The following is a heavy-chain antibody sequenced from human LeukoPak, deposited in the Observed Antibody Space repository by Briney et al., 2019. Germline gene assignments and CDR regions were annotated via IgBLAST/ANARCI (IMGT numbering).Heavy chain of an antibody. CDR2: ISYDGSNK. D-gene: IGHD4-17*01. V-gene: IGHV3-30-3*01. CDR1: GFTFSSYA. J-gene: IGHJ4*02. CDR3: AKDKYGDYYFDY. Sequence: GGSLRLSCAASGFTFSSYAMHWVRQAPGKGLEWVAVISYDGSNKYYADSVKGRFTISRDNSKNTLDLQMHSLRAEDTAVYYCAKDKYGDYYFDYWGQGTLVTVSS.